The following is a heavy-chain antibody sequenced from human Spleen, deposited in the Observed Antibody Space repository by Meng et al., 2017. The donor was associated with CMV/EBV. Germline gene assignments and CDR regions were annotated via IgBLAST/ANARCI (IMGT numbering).Heavy chain of an antibody. Sequence: ASVKVSCKASGYTFTSYGITWVRQAPGQGLEWMGWISAYNGNTNYAQNLQGRVTMTTDTSTRTAYMELGSLRPDDTAVYYCARGGSIVVGPPQFYGMDVWGQGTTVTVSS. CDR2: ISAYNGNT. V-gene: IGHV1-18*04. J-gene: IGHJ6*02. D-gene: IGHD3-22*01. CDR3: ARGGSIVVGPPQFYGMDV. CDR1: GYTFTSYG.